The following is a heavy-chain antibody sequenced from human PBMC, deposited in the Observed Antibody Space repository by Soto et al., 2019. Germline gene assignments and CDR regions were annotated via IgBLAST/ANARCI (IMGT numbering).Heavy chain of an antibody. CDR2: IYYSGIT. Sequence: SETLSLTCTVSGVSISNSSYYWGWIRRPPGKGLEWIGTIYYSGITYYNPSLKSRVTISVDTSKNQFSLKLTSVTAADTAVYYCARHGSNWGQGTQVTVSS. CDR3: ARHGSN. V-gene: IGHV4-39*01. CDR1: GVSISNSSYY. J-gene: IGHJ4*02.